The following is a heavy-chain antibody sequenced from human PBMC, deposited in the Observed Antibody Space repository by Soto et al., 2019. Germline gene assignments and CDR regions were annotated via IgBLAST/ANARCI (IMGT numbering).Heavy chain of an antibody. V-gene: IGHV3-23*01. Sequence: GESLKISCAASGFTFSSYAMSWVRQAPGKGLEWVSAISGSGGSTYYADSVKGRFTISRDNSKNTLYLQMNSLRAEDTAVYYCAKETDDFWSGYPSDYYYGMDVWGQGTTVTVSS. D-gene: IGHD3-3*01. CDR2: ISGSGGST. CDR3: AKETDDFWSGYPSDYYYGMDV. CDR1: GFTFSSYA. J-gene: IGHJ6*02.